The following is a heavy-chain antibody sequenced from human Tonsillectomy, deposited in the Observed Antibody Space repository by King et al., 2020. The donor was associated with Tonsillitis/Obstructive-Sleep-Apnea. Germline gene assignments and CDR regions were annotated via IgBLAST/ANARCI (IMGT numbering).Heavy chain of an antibody. V-gene: IGHV5-51*01. CDR3: ARLSNVDFWALTFDY. CDR1: GYRFANYW. J-gene: IGHJ4*02. D-gene: IGHD3/OR15-3a*01. Sequence: VQLVESGAEMKKAGESLKISCKGSGYRFANYWIVWVRQKPGKGLEGMGVIRPRDSDSKYRPSFQGQVTVSADKSISTAYLQWRSLKVSDSATYYCARLSNVDFWALTFDYWGQGTQVTVSS. CDR2: IRPRDSDS.